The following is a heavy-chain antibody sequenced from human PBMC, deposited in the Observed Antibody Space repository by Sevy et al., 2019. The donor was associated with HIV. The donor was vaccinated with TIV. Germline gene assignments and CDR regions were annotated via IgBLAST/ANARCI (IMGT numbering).Heavy chain of an antibody. CDR3: ARDGTTVGTPGNWFDP. CDR1: GYSFIYYA. Sequence: ASVKVSCKASGYSFIYYAIHWVRQAPGQRPEWMGWISVGTGHTKYSQKFQGRVTMTRDTSAGTAYMELTSLRSEDTAVYFCARDGTTVGTPGNWFDPWGQGTLVTVSS. V-gene: IGHV1-3*01. CDR2: ISVGTGHT. J-gene: IGHJ5*02. D-gene: IGHD1-7*01.